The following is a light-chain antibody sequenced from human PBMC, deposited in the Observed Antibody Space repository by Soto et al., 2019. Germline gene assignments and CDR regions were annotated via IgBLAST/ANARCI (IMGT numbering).Light chain of an antibody. CDR1: QSVGSNY. J-gene: IGKJ3*01. CDR2: DAS. V-gene: IGKV3-20*01. Sequence: EIVLTQSPGTLSLSPGDRATLSCRASQSVGSNYLAWYQQKRGQAPRLLIYDASSRATGIPDRFSSSGSETDFTLTISRLEPEDFAVYYCQQYTSSPFTFGPGTKVHIK. CDR3: QQYTSSPFT.